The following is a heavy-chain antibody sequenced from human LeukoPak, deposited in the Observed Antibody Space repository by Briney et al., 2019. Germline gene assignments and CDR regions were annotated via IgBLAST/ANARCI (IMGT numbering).Heavy chain of an antibody. J-gene: IGHJ4*02. CDR1: GFTFSSYA. Sequence: PGGSLRLSCAASGFTFSSYAMSWVRQAPGKGLEWVSAISSSGGSRYYADSVKGRFTISRDNSKNMLYLQMSNLRAEDTAVYYCVEDKGVTVTGTFDYWGQGTLSPSPQ. CDR3: VEDKGVTVTGTFDY. V-gene: IGHV3-23*01. CDR2: ISSSGGSR. D-gene: IGHD6-19*01.